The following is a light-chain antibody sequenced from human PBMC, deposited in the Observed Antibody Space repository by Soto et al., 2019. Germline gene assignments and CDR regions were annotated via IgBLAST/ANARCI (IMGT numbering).Light chain of an antibody. CDR3: QQYNNWPPFT. V-gene: IGKV3-15*01. Sequence: EIVMTQSPATLSVSPGERATLSCSASQSVNSNLGWYQQKPGQAPRLLIYGASTRATGISARFSGSGSGTEFTLTISSLLSEDSAVYYCQQYNNWPPFTFGQRTRLEIK. CDR1: QSVNSN. CDR2: GAS. J-gene: IGKJ5*01.